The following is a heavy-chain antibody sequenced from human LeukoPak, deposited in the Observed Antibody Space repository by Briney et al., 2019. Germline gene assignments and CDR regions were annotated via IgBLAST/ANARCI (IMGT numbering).Heavy chain of an antibody. Sequence: SETLSLTCAVYGGSFSGYYWSWIRQPPGKGLEWIGEINHSGSTNYNPSLKSRVTISVDTSKNQFSLKLSSVTAADTAVYYCARRRDILTGYYPANYFDYWGQGTLVTASS. J-gene: IGHJ4*02. D-gene: IGHD3-9*01. V-gene: IGHV4-34*01. CDR2: INHSGST. CDR3: ARRRDILTGYYPANYFDY. CDR1: GGSFSGYY.